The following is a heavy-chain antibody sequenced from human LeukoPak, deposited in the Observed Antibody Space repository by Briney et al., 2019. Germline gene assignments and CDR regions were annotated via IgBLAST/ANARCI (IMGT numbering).Heavy chain of an antibody. D-gene: IGHD4-17*01. CDR1: GFTFCNYG. CDR3: AKELYNYGDYGAEGLDV. V-gene: IGHV3-30*18. J-gene: IGHJ6*02. Sequence: PGGSLRLSCAVSGFTFCNYGMHWVRQAPGKGLEWVALISYDGSSEYYAGSVKGRFTISRDNSKITVYLQKNSLKAEDTAVYYCAKELYNYGDYGAEGLDVGGQGTTVTVS. CDR2: ISYDGSSE.